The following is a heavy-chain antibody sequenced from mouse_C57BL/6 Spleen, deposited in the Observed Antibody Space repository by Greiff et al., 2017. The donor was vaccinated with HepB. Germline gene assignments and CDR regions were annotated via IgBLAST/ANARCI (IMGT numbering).Heavy chain of an antibody. J-gene: IGHJ1*03. Sequence: VKLQQSGAELVRPGTSVKVSCKASGYAFTNYLIEWVKQRPGQGLEWIGVINPGSGGTNYNEKFKGKATLTADKSSSTAYMQLSSLTSEDSAVYFCARSGIYYDYDDWYFDVWGTGTTVTVSS. V-gene: IGHV1-54*01. D-gene: IGHD2-4*01. CDR1: GYAFTNYL. CDR2: INPGSGGT. CDR3: ARSGIYYDYDDWYFDV.